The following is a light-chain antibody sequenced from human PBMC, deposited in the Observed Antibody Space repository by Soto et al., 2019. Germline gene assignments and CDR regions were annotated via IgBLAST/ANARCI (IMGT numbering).Light chain of an antibody. J-gene: IGKJ2*01. CDR2: GAS. Sequence: DIQMTQSPSSLSASVGDRVTITCQASQDITNYLNWYQQKPGKAPQLLIYGASHLETGVPSRFSGSGFGTDFTFTISRLEPDDVAVYYCQQYDTSPPMYTFGQGTKVEIK. CDR1: QDITNY. V-gene: IGKV1-33*01. CDR3: QQYDTSPPMYT.